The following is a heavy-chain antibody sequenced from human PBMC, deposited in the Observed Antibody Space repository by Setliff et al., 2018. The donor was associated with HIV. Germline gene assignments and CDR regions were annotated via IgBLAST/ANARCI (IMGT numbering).Heavy chain of an antibody. J-gene: IGHJ4*02. Sequence: PSETLSLTCTVSGGSISSSSYWTWIRQAPGKGLEWIGEINHSGTANYNPSLKSRVTMSLDRSKRQFSLKLTSLTAADTAVYYRAGLSDFLDYWGLGNLVTVSS. CDR3: AGLSDFLDY. CDR1: GGSISSSSY. D-gene: IGHD2-21*01. V-gene: IGHV4-4*02. CDR2: INHSGTA.